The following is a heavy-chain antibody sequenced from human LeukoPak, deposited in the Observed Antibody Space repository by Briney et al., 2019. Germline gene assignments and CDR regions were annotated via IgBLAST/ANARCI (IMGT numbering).Heavy chain of an antibody. CDR2: IKADGSGT. Sequence: GGSLRLSCAASGFNIGPYAMYWVRQGPGRGLEWVSVIKADGSGTFYSDSVRGRFTTSRDSSKNSLYLQMNSLTSDDTALYYCATWAFYHNLDVWGQGTTVAVSS. CDR3: ATWAFYHNLDV. V-gene: IGHV3-43*02. CDR1: GFNIGPYA. D-gene: IGHD2/OR15-2a*01. J-gene: IGHJ6*02.